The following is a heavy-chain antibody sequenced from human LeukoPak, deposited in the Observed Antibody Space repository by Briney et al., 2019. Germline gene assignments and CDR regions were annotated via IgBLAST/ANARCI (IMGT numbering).Heavy chain of an antibody. Sequence: QPGGSLRLSCAASGFTFSSYAMSWVRQAPGKGLEWVSVIYSGGGTDYADSVKGRFTISRDNSKNTLYLQMTSLRAEDTALYYCARGNFGYHSSWSFDPWGQGTLVTVSS. CDR3: ARGNFGYHSSWSFDP. J-gene: IGHJ5*02. D-gene: IGHD6-13*01. CDR2: IYSGGGT. CDR1: GFTFSSYA. V-gene: IGHV3-66*01.